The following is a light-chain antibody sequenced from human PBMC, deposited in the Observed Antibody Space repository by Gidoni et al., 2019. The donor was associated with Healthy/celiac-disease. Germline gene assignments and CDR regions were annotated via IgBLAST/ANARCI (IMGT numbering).Light chain of an antibody. CDR1: PSVSSSY. CDR3: QQYGSSPRT. J-gene: IGKJ1*01. V-gene: IGKV3-20*01. Sequence: EMVLTQSPGTLSLSPGERATHSCRASPSVSSSYLAWYQQKPGQAPRLLSYGASSRATGIPDRFSGSGSGTGFTLTISRLEPEDFAVDYCQQYGSSPRTFGQGTKVEIK. CDR2: GAS.